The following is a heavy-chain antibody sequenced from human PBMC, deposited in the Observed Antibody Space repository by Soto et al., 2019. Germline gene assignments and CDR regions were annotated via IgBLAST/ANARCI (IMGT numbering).Heavy chain of an antibody. CDR1: GGSFNVYY. V-gene: IGHV4-34*01. CDR3: ARGPSVGAFFDF. CDR2: INRSGST. J-gene: IGHJ4*02. D-gene: IGHD1-26*01. Sequence: QVQLQQWGAGLLKPSETLALTCAVYGGSFNVYYWTWMRQPPGKGLEWIGEINRSGSTNYNPSLKSRXTISIDTSKIQFSLTLSSVTAADTAIYYCARGPSVGAFFDFWGQGSQVTVSP.